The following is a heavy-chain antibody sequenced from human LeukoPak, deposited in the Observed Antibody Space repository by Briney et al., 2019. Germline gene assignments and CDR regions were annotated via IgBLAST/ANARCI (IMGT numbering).Heavy chain of an antibody. CDR3: ACNYYDSSGYYADAFDI. D-gene: IGHD3-22*01. V-gene: IGHV4-59*08. CDR2: IYYSGST. Sequence: SETLSLTCTVSGGSISSYYWSWIRQPPGKALEWIGYIYYSGSTNYNPSLKSRVTISVDTSKNQFSLKLSSVTAADTAVYYCACNYYDSSGYYADAFDIWGQGTMVAVSS. J-gene: IGHJ3*02. CDR1: GGSISSYY.